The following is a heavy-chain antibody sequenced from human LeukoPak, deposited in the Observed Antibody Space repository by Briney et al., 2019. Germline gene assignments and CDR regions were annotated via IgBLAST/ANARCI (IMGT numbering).Heavy chain of an antibody. CDR3: ARHGTNKWLLPDLDY. D-gene: IGHD3-22*01. V-gene: IGHV4-34*01. J-gene: IGHJ4*02. Sequence: SSETLSLTCAVYGGSFSGYYWSWIRQPPGKGLEWIGSIYYSGTAYYNPSLKSRVTISVDTSKNQFSLKLSSVTAADTAVYYCARHGTNKWLLPDLDYWGQGTLVTVSS. CDR2: IYYSGTA. CDR1: GGSFSGYY.